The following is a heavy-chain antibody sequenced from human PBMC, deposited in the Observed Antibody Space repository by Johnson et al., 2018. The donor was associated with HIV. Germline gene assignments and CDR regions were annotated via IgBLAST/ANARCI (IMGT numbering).Heavy chain of an antibody. CDR1: GFTFDDYA. CDR3: AKGKIAAAGDAYDI. Sequence: VQVVESGGGLVQPGRSLRLSCAASGFTFDDYAMHWVRQAPGKGLEWVSGISWNSGSIGYADSVKGRFTISRDNAKNSLYLQMNSLRAEDTALYYCAKGKIAAAGDAYDIWGQGTMVTVSS. J-gene: IGHJ3*02. V-gene: IGHV3-9*01. CDR2: ISWNSGSI. D-gene: IGHD6-13*01.